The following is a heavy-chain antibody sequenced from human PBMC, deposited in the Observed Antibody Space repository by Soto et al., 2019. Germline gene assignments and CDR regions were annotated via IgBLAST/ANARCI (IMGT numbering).Heavy chain of an antibody. CDR2: VSHDGRNT. V-gene: IGHV3-30*18. CDR1: GFTFSDYA. J-gene: IGHJ4*02. Sequence: VQLVESGGGVVQPGRSLRLSCAASGFTFSDYAMHWVRQAPGKGLEWVAVVSHDGRNTHYADSVKGRFTISRDSSKNTLILEMTRLRAEDTAVYYCAKGGRQWLVTSDFNYWGQGALVTVSS. CDR3: AKGGRQWLVTSDFNY. D-gene: IGHD6-19*01.